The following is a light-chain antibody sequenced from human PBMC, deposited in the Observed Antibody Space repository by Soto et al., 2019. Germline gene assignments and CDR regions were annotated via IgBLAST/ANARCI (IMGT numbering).Light chain of an antibody. Sequence: ELVLTQSPATLSVSPGERATLSCRASQSVSSTLAWSQQKPGQAPRLLIYGASTRATGIPARFSGSGSGTEFTLTISSLQSEDVAVYYCQQYNNWPLLTFGGGTKVEIK. CDR2: GAS. CDR3: QQYNNWPLLT. V-gene: IGKV3-15*01. CDR1: QSVSST. J-gene: IGKJ4*01.